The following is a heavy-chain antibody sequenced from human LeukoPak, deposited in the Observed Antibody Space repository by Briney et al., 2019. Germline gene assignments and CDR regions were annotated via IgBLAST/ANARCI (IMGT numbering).Heavy chain of an antibody. D-gene: IGHD1-1*01. J-gene: IGHJ6*02. CDR3: ARDWNWNDRPLREYYYGMDV. V-gene: IGHV3-30-3*01. CDR2: ISYDGSNK. CDR1: GFTFSSYA. Sequence: GGSLRLSCAASGFTFSSYAMHWVRQAPGKGLEWVAVISYDGSNKYYADSVKGRFTISRDNSKNTLYLQMNSLRAEDTAVYYCARDWNWNDRPLREYYYGMDVWGQGTTVTVSS.